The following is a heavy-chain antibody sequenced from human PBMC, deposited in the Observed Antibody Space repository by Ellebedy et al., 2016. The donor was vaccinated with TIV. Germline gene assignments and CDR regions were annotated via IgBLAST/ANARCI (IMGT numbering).Heavy chain of an antibody. D-gene: IGHD5-24*01. CDR2: IIPIFGTA. CDR3: ARAPRGVEMATILDY. CDR1: GYTFTSYG. Sequence: SVKVSCXASGYTFTSYGISWVRQAPGQGLEWMGGIIPIFGTANYAQKFQGRVTITADESTSTAYMELSSLRSEDTAVYYCARAPRGVEMATILDYWGQGTLVTVSS. J-gene: IGHJ4*02. V-gene: IGHV1-69*13.